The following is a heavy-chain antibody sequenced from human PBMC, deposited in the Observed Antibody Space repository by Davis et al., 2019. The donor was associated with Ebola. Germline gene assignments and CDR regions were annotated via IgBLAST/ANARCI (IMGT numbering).Heavy chain of an antibody. V-gene: IGHV2-70*04. Sequence: SGPTLVKPAQTLTLTCTFSGFSLHTPGLRVSWLRQPPGKALEWLARIEWDDDKFYNSSLRTRLTISKDTSKNEVVLRMTNMDPEDTATYYCARMGGSRSGWSDFDYWGQGTLVTVSS. CDR2: IEWDDDK. CDR3: ARMGGSRSGWSDFDY. J-gene: IGHJ4*02. CDR1: GFSLHTPGLR. D-gene: IGHD6-19*01.